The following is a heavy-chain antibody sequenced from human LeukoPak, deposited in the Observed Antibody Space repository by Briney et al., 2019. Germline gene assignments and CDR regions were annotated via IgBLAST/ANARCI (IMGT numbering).Heavy chain of an antibody. J-gene: IGHJ4*02. CDR3: ARQHRSGHFDY. Sequence: PSETLSLTCTVSGGSISSGGYYWSWIRQHPGKGLEWIGYIYYSGSTNYNPSLKSRVTISVDTSKNQFSLKLSSVTAADTAVYYCARQHRSGHFDYWGQGTLVTVSS. CDR1: GGSISSGGYY. V-gene: IGHV4-61*08. CDR2: IYYSGST. D-gene: IGHD2-15*01.